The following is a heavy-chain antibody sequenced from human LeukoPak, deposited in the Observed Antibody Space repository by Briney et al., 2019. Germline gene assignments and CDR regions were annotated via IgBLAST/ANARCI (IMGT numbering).Heavy chain of an antibody. D-gene: IGHD1-26*01. CDR2: IKQDGSEK. CDR3: AKGRVGADRPPFDY. Sequence: PGGSLRLSCAASGFTFSSYWMSWVRQAPGKGLEWVANIKQDGSEKYYVDSVKGRFTISRDNAKNSLYLQMNSLRAEDTAVYYCAKGRVGADRPPFDYWGQGTLVTVSP. J-gene: IGHJ4*02. V-gene: IGHV3-7*01. CDR1: GFTFSSYW.